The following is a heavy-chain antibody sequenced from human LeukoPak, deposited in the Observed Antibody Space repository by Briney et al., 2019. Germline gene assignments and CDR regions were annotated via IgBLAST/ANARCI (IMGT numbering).Heavy chain of an antibody. J-gene: IGHJ4*02. CDR2: IKGDGSEK. CDR1: GFTFSSFA. D-gene: IGHD6-13*01. Sequence: GGSLRLSCAASGFTFSSFAMSWVRQAPGKGLEWVANIKGDGSEKYYVDSVKGRFTISRDSAKNSLFLQMNSLRAEDTAVYYCASERPSSSWYDYWGQGTLVTVSS. CDR3: ASERPSSSWYDY. V-gene: IGHV3-7*01.